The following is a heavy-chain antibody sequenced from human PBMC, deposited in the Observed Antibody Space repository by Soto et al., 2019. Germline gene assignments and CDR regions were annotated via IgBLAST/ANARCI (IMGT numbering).Heavy chain of an antibody. J-gene: IGHJ4*02. D-gene: IGHD6-13*01. CDR1: GFTFSTYA. CDR3: AKAVDNSWYYFDS. CDR2: ISGSGGST. Sequence: HPGGSLRLSCAASGFTFSTYAMSWVRQAPGKGLECVSGISGSGGSTYYPDSVKGRFTISRDNXXXXXXLXMNSLRAEDTAVYYCAKAVDNSWYYFDSWGQRTLVTVS. V-gene: IGHV3-23*01.